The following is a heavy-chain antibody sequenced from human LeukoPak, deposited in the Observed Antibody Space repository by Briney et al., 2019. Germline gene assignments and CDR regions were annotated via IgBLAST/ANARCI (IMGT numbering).Heavy chain of an antibody. Sequence: SVKVSCKASGGTFSSYAISWVRQAPGQGLEWMGGIIPIFGTANYAQKFQGRVTITADESTSTAYMELSSLRSEDTAVYYCARDTYYYDSSGYFDEYYFDYWGQGTLVTVSS. V-gene: IGHV1-69*13. J-gene: IGHJ4*02. D-gene: IGHD3-22*01. CDR3: ARDTYYYDSSGYFDEYYFDY. CDR1: GGTFSSYA. CDR2: IIPIFGTA.